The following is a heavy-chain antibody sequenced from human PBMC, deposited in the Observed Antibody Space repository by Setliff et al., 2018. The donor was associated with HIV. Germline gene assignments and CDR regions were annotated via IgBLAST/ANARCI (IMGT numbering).Heavy chain of an antibody. Sequence: SETLSLTCSVSGGSVGSGSYYWSWLRQSPGQGLEWLGYIYYSGSTTYNPSLKSRVTMSIDTSKNQFSLKLRSVTAADTAVYYCARDPPGYGDSNDYWGQGTRVTVSS. D-gene: IGHD4-17*01. CDR1: GGSVGSGSYY. CDR2: IYYSGST. CDR3: ARDPPGYGDSNDY. V-gene: IGHV4-61*01. J-gene: IGHJ4*02.